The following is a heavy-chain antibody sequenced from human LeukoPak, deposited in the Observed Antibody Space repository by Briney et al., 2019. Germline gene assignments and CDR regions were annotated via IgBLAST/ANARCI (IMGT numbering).Heavy chain of an antibody. D-gene: IGHD6-19*01. V-gene: IGHV3-20*04. CDR3: ARGVTSGWNLGFDY. CDR1: GFTFADYA. CDR2: INWNGGTT. J-gene: IGHJ4*02. Sequence: GGSLRLSCAASGFTFADYAMSWVRQVPGKGLEWVSGINWNGGTTSYGDSVKGRFTISRDNAKNSLYLQMSSLRAEDTALYYCARGVTSGWNLGFDYWGQGTLVSVSS.